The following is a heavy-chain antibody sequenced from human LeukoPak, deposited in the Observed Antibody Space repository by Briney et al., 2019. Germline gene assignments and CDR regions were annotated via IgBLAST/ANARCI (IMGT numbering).Heavy chain of an antibody. CDR3: ARDSSSGYYFGY. D-gene: IGHD3-22*01. J-gene: IGHJ4*02. CDR1: GYTFTGYY. Sequence: ASVKVSCKASGYTFTGYYMHWVRQAPGQGLEWMGRINPNSGGTNYAQKFQGRVTMTRDTSISTAYMELSRLRSDDTAVYYCARDSSSGYYFGYWGQGTLVTVSS. V-gene: IGHV1-2*06. CDR2: INPNSGGT.